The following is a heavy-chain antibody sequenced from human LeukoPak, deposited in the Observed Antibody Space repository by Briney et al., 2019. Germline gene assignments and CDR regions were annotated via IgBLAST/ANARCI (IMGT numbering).Heavy chain of an antibody. J-gene: IGHJ4*02. Sequence: GGSLRLSCAASGFTFSNAWMSWVRQAPGKGLEWVGRIKSKTDGGTTDYAAPVKGGFTISRDDSKNTLYLQMNSLKTEDTAVYYCTTYYYDSSGYGDYWGQGTLVTVSS. CDR2: IKSKTDGGTT. D-gene: IGHD3-22*01. CDR3: TTYYYDSSGYGDY. V-gene: IGHV3-15*01. CDR1: GFTFSNAW.